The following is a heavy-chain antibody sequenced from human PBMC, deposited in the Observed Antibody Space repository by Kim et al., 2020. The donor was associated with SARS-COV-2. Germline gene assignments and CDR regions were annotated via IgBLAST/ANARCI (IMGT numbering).Heavy chain of an antibody. CDR3: ARSLYCSSTSCFYGMDV. V-gene: IGHV3-48*03. CDR1: GFTFSTYE. J-gene: IGHJ6*01. D-gene: IGHD2-2*01. CDR2: ISTIGSTI. Sequence: GGSLRLSCAASGFTFSTYEMNWVRQAPGKGLEWISYISTIGSTIYYADSVKGRFTISRDNAKSSLSLQMNSLRAEDTAVYYCARSLYCSSTSCFYGMDV.